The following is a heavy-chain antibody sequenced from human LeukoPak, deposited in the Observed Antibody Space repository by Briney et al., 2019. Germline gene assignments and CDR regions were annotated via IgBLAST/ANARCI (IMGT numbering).Heavy chain of an antibody. Sequence: SETLSLTCAVYGGSFSDYYWNWIRQPPGKGLEWIGEINHSGSPNNNPSLRSRVSISFDTSKNQFSLKLTSVTAADTAVYYCGSRRTAMFGVIKGPIDYWGQGTLVTVSS. CDR2: INHSGSP. J-gene: IGHJ4*02. V-gene: IGHV4-34*01. CDR3: GSRRTAMFGVIKGPIDY. CDR1: GGSFSDYY. D-gene: IGHD3-3*01.